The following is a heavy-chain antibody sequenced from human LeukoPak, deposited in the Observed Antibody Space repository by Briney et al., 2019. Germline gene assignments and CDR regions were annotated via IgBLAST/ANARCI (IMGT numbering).Heavy chain of an antibody. Sequence: GGSLRLSCAASGFTFSNYWMTWVRQAPGKGLEWVANIKQDGSEKYYVDSVKGRFTISRDNAKNSPFLQMNSLRAEDTALYYCARDVGSCSGGRCYDALDVWGRGTMVTVSS. V-gene: IGHV3-7*01. CDR3: ARDVGSCSGGRCYDALDV. CDR1: GFTFSNYW. J-gene: IGHJ3*01. CDR2: IKQDGSEK. D-gene: IGHD2-15*01.